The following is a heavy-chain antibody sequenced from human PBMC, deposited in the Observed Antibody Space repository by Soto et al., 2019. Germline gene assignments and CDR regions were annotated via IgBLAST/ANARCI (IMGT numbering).Heavy chain of an antibody. CDR3: ARAAETRYYGMDV. J-gene: IGHJ6*02. V-gene: IGHV1-18*03. Sequence: QVQLVQSGAEVKKPGASVKVSCKASDYTFTSYGISWVRQAPGQGLEWMGRINTYSGNTDYARKFQGRVTMTTDTSTSTAYMEMRSLRFDDMAVYYCARAAETRYYGMDVWGQGTTVTVSS. CDR2: INTYSGNT. CDR1: DYTFTSYG.